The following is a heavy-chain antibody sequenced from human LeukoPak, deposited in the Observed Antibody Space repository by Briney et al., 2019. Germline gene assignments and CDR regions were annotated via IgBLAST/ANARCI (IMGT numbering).Heavy chain of an antibody. CDR2: IHDSGST. V-gene: IGHV4-30-4*07. Sequence: SETLSLTCAVSGGSISSGGYSWSWIRQTPGKGLEWIAYIHDSGSTYYNPSLKSRVSISIDTSKNQFSLKLNSVTAADTAVYYCARVVAEAGNNWFDPWGQGTLVSVSS. D-gene: IGHD6-13*01. J-gene: IGHJ5*02. CDR1: GGSISSGGYS. CDR3: ARVVAEAGNNWFDP.